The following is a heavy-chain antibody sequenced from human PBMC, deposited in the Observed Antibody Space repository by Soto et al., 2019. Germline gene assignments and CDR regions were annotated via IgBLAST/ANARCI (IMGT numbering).Heavy chain of an antibody. Sequence: QVQLVQSGAELKKPGSSVKVSCKASGGTFSSYAISWVRQAPGQGLEWMGGIIPIFGTATYAQKFQGRVTITADESTSTAYMELSSLRSEDTAVYYCARSRGVTMPLDYYYGMDVWGQGTTVTVSS. V-gene: IGHV1-69*01. CDR2: IIPIFGTA. J-gene: IGHJ6*02. CDR1: GGTFSSYA. D-gene: IGHD2-2*01. CDR3: ARSRGVTMPLDYYYGMDV.